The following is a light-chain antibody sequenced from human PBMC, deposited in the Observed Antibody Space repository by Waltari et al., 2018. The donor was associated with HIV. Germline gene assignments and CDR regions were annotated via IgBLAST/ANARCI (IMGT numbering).Light chain of an antibody. J-gene: IGLJ3*02. Sequence: QYVLTPPPSASGTPWHRVPTSCSGTSPNIGSNYVYCYQQLPGTAPKPPIYRKNQRPSGVPDRFSGAKSGPSATLAISGLQSEDEADYYCAAWDDSLSIQVFVGGTKLTVL. CDR2: RKN. CDR3: AAWDDSLSIQV. CDR1: SPNIGSNY. V-gene: IGLV1-47*01.